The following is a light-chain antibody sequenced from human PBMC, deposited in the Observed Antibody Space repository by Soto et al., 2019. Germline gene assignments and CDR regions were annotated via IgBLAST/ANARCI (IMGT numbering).Light chain of an antibody. CDR1: QSVSSNH. J-gene: IGKJ3*01. CDR3: QQYGSSLFT. CDR2: GAS. Sequence: SEQKQSPDTLSLSPGERATLSCRASQSVSSNHLAWYQQKPGQAPRLLIYGASTRATGIPDRFSGSGSGTDFTLTISRLEPEDLAVYYCQQYGSSLFTFGPGTKLDIK. V-gene: IGKV3-20*01.